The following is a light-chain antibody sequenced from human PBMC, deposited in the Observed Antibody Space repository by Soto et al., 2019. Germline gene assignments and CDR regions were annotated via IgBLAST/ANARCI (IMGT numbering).Light chain of an antibody. CDR3: QQYKNWLFT. Sequence: EIVMKQSPATLSVSPGERATLSCRASQSVSSDLAWYQQKPGQAPRLLIYGASTRATGIPARFSCSGSGTEFTLTIGSMQSEDFAVYCCQQYKNWLFTFGPGTKLDI. CDR2: GAS. V-gene: IGKV3-15*01. J-gene: IGKJ3*01. CDR1: QSVSSD.